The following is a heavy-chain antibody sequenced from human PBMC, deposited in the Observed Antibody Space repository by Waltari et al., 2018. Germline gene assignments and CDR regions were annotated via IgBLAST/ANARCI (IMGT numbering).Heavy chain of an antibody. V-gene: IGHV3-48*01. J-gene: IGHJ4*02. Sequence: EVQLVESGGGLVQPGGSLRLSCEASGFPFSYYRMNWVRQAPGNGLEWVSEISSTGSTIYYAESVKGRFTISRDNGKNSLYLQMNSLRAEDTAVYYCARGDSSLYYFDYWGQGTLVTVSS. D-gene: IGHD6-13*01. CDR2: ISSTGSTI. CDR3: ARGDSSLYYFDY. CDR1: GFPFSYYR.